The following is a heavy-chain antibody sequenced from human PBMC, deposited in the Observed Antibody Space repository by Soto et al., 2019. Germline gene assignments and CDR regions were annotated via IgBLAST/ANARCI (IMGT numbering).Heavy chain of an antibody. J-gene: IGHJ5*02. V-gene: IGHV3-23*01. Sequence: EVQLLESGGGLVQPGGSLRLSCAASGFTFSSYAMSWVRQAPGKGLEWVSAISGSGDSTYYADSVTGRFTISRDNSKSTLYLQMNSLRAEDTAVYYCAKGVLGYCTSTSCHAYWFDPWGQGTLGTVAS. CDR2: ISGSGDST. CDR1: GFTFSSYA. CDR3: AKGVLGYCTSTSCHAYWFDP. D-gene: IGHD2-2*01.